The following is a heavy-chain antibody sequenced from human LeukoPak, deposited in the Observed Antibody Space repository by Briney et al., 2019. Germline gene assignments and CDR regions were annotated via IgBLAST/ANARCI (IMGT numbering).Heavy chain of an antibody. CDR2: IYTSGST. CDR3: ASSPSPYYYDSSGYYYYFDY. J-gene: IGHJ4*02. Sequence: SETLSLTCTVSGGSISSGSYYWSWIRQPAGKGLEWSGRIYTSGSTNYNPSLKSRVTISVDTSKNQFSLKLSSVTAADTAVYYCASSPSPYYYDSSGYYYYFDYWGQGTLVTVSS. V-gene: IGHV4-61*02. CDR1: GGSISSGSYY. D-gene: IGHD3-22*01.